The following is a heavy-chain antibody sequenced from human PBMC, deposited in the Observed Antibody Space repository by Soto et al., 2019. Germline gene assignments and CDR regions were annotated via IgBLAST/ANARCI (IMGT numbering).Heavy chain of an antibody. CDR2: INAGNGNT. V-gene: IGHV1-3*01. CDR1: GYTFTSYA. J-gene: IGHJ4*02. CDR3: AFYYYDSSGYYPPWR. Sequence: GASVKVSCKASGYTFTSYAMHWVRQAPGQRLEWMGWINAGNGNTKYSQKFQDRVTITRDTSASTAYMELSSLRSEDTAVYYCAFYYYDSSGYYPPWRWGQGTLVTVSS. D-gene: IGHD3-22*01.